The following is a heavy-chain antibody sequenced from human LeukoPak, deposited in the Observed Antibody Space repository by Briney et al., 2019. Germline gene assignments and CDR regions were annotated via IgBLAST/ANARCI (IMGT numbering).Heavy chain of an antibody. Sequence: SEALSLTCAVYGGSFSGYYWSWVRQPPGKGLEWIGEINHSGSTNYNPSLKSRVTISVDTSKNQFSLKLSSVTAAGTAVYYCARDLIADYVWGSYRYSDAFDIWGQGTMVTVSS. D-gene: IGHD3-16*02. V-gene: IGHV4-34*01. J-gene: IGHJ3*02. CDR1: GGSFSGYY. CDR3: ARDLIADYVWGSYRYSDAFDI. CDR2: INHSGST.